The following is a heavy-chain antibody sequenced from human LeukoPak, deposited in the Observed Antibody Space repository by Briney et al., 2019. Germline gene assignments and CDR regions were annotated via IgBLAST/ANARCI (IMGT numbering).Heavy chain of an antibody. D-gene: IGHD3-22*01. CDR3: AREESNYYDSSGPRDY. V-gene: IGHV3-48*03. CDR2: ICSSGSVI. Sequence: GGSLRLSCAASGFTFCSYEMNWVPQAPGKGLEWVSYICSSGSVIYYTDSVKGRFTISRDNAKNSLYLQMNSLRAEDTAVYYCAREESNYYDSSGPRDYWGQGAQVSVSS. CDR1: GFTFCSYE. J-gene: IGHJ4*02.